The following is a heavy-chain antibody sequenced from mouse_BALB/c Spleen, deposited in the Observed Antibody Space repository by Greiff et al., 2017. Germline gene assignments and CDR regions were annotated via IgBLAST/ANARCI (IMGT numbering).Heavy chain of an antibody. CDR1: GYSITSDYA. Sequence: VQLVESGPGLVKPSQSLSLTCTVTGYSITSDYAWNWIRQFPGNKLEWMGYISYSGSTSYNPSLKSRISITRDTSKNQFFLQLNSVTTEDTATYYCASITTARYFDVWGAGTTVTVSS. D-gene: IGHD1-2*01. CDR3: ASITTARYFDV. V-gene: IGHV3-2*02. J-gene: IGHJ1*01. CDR2: ISYSGST.